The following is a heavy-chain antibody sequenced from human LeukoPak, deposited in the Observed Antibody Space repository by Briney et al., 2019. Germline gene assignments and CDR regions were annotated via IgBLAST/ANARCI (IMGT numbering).Heavy chain of an antibody. CDR3: ASRRSSSWYYYYYMDV. CDR2: FYDSGNT. D-gene: IGHD6-13*01. V-gene: IGHV4-38-2*02. J-gene: IGHJ6*03. Sequence: SETLSLTCTVSGYSISSGYYWGWIRQPPGKGLEWIGSFYDSGNTYYNPSLKSRVTISVDTSKNQFSLKLSSVTAADTAVYYCASRRSSSWYYYYYMDVWGKGTTVTVSS. CDR1: GYSISSGYY.